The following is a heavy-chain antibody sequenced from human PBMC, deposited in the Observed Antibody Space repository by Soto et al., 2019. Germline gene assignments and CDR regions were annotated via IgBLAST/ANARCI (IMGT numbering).Heavy chain of an antibody. CDR1: GFTFSTYS. CDR3: ARVRQGTDTFDI. V-gene: IGHV3-48*01. J-gene: IGHJ3*02. Sequence: EVQLVESGGGLVQPGGSLRLSCAASGFTFSTYSMNWVRQAPGRGLEWVSYISSTSSTIYYADSVKGRLTISRDNAKNKLYPQMNTLRAEDTAVYYCARVRQGTDTFDIWGQGTMFTVSS. D-gene: IGHD2-21*02. CDR2: ISSTSSTI.